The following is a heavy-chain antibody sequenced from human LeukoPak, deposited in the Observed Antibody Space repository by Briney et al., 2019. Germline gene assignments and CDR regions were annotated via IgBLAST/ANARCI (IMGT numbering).Heavy chain of an antibody. Sequence: ASVTVSCTASGYTFTSYAMHWVRQAPGQRLEWMGWINAGNGNTKYSQKFQGRVIITRDTSASTAYMELSSLRSEDTAVYYCARVPDSSSWYYYYYFDYWGQGTLVTVSS. CDR1: GYTFTSYA. CDR3: ARVPDSSSWYYYYYFDY. D-gene: IGHD6-13*01. V-gene: IGHV1-3*01. CDR2: INAGNGNT. J-gene: IGHJ4*02.